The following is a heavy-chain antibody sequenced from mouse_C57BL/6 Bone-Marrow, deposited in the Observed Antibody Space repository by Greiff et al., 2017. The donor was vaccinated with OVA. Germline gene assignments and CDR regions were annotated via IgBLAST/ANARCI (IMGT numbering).Heavy chain of an antibody. V-gene: IGHV1-26*01. CDR1: GYTFTDYY. CDR2: INPNNGGT. Sequence: VQLQQSGPELVKPGASVKISCKASGYTFTDYYMNWVKQSHGKSLEWIGDINPNNGGTSYNQKFKGKATLTVDKSSSTAYMELRSLTSEDSAVYYCARGPPYYWGKGTTLTVSS. CDR3: ARGPPYY. J-gene: IGHJ2*01.